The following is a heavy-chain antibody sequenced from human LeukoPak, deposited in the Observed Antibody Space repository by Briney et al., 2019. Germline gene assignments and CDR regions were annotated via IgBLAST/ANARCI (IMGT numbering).Heavy chain of an antibody. V-gene: IGHV3-33*08. CDR2: IWYDGSNK. CDR1: GFTFSSYG. Sequence: GGSLRLSCAASGFTFSSYGMHWVRQPPGKGLEWVAVIWYDGSNKYYADSVKGRFTISRDNSKNTLYLQMNSLRAEDTAVYYCARDFTYYYDSSGYYPDYWGQGTLVTVSS. D-gene: IGHD3-22*01. J-gene: IGHJ4*02. CDR3: ARDFTYYYDSSGYYPDY.